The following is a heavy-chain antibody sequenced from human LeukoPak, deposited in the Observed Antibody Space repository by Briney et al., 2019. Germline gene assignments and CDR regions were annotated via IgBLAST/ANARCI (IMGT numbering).Heavy chain of an antibody. CDR2: ISSHSSTM. CDR1: DFTFTTYS. D-gene: IGHD1-1*01. CDR3: ARGLERGYFDY. V-gene: IGHV3-48*01. Sequence: PGGSLRLSCAASDFTFTTYSMNWVRQAPGKGLEWVSYISSHSSTMYHADSVKGRFTVSRDNAKNSLYLQMNSLRAEDTAVYYCARGLERGYFDYWGQGTLVTVSS. J-gene: IGHJ4*02.